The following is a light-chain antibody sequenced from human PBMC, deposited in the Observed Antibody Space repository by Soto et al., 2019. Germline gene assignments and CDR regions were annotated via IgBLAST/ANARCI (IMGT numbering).Light chain of an antibody. CDR1: SSKNGSNT. CDR3: VAWDDSLNGYVV. Sequence: QSALTQPPSASGAPGQRGTISFSGSSSKNGSNTVNWYQQLPGTAPKLVIYSNNQRPSGVPDPFSGSKSGTSASLAICGLQSEDEADYYCVAWDDSLNGYVVFGGGTKVTVL. CDR2: SNN. J-gene: IGLJ2*01. V-gene: IGLV1-44*01.